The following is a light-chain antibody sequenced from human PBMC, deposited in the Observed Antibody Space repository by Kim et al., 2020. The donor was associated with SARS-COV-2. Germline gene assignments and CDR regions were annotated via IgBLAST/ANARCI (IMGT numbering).Light chain of an antibody. CDR3: SSYTTSSTLL. J-gene: IGLJ3*02. CDR1: SSDVGGYDY. Sequence: QSALTQPASVSGSPGQPITISCTGTSSDVGGYDYVSWYQQYPGKAPKLIIYAVTRRPSGVSNRFSTSKSDNTASLTISGLQAEDEADYYCSSYTTSSTLLFGGGTQLTVL. CDR2: AVT. V-gene: IGLV2-14*01.